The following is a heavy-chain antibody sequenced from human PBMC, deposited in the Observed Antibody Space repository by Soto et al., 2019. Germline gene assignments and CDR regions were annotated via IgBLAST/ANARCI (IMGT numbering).Heavy chain of an antibody. Sequence: GGSLSLSCSASGFIFSSYWMSWLRQAPGKGLEWVASMNEYGSERYYVDSVKGRFTISRDNAKNSFYLQMNSLRAEDTAVYYCARATGADKEDYWGQGTLVTVSS. CDR2: MNEYGSER. CDR1: GFIFSSYW. J-gene: IGHJ4*02. D-gene: IGHD3-10*01. V-gene: IGHV3-7*04. CDR3: ARATGADKEDY.